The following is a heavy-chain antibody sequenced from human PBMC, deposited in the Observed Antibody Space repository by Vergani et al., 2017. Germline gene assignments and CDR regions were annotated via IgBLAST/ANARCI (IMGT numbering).Heavy chain of an antibody. J-gene: IGHJ4*02. CDR2: IGTAGDT. CDR3: AREDSSGWYGDY. Sequence: EVQLVESGGGLVQPGGSLRLSCAASGFTFSSYDMHWVRQATGKGLEWVSAIGTAGDTYYPGSVKGRFTISRENAKNSLYLQMNSLRAGDTAVYYCAREDSSGWYGDYWGQGTLVTVSS. V-gene: IGHV3-13*04. D-gene: IGHD6-19*01. CDR1: GFTFSSYD.